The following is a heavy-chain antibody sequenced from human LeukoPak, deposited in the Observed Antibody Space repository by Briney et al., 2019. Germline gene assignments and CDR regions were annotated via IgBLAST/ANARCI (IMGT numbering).Heavy chain of an antibody. D-gene: IGHD5-12*01. CDR2: IYYSGST. CDR3: ARERVSGYEPFDY. J-gene: IGHJ4*02. Sequence: SETLSLTCTVSGGSISSYYWSWIRQPPGKGLEWIGYIYYSGSTNYNPSLKSRVTISVDTSKNQFSLKLSSVTAADTAAYYCARERVSGYEPFDYWGQGTLVTVSS. V-gene: IGHV4-59*01. CDR1: GGSISSYY.